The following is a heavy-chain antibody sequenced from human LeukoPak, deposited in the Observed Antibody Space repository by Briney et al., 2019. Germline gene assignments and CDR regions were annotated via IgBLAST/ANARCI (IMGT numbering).Heavy chain of an antibody. D-gene: IGHD3-10*01. J-gene: IGHJ6*02. CDR3: AKGSPLDLGAGESYYYGMGV. Sequence: GGSLRLSCSASGFVFSDYPLHWIRQSPGKGPEWVAVISFDGSHQYYADSVKGRFTISRDNSKHTLFLQMSSLRAEDTAVYYCAKGSPLDLGAGESYYYGMGVWGQGTTVTVSS. CDR1: GFVFSDYP. V-gene: IGHV3-30*07. CDR2: ISFDGSHQ.